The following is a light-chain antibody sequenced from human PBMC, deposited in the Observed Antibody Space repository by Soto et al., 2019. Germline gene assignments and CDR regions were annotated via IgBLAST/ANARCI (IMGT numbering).Light chain of an antibody. CDR2: LGS. CDR3: MQALQTPPP. Sequence: DIVMTQSPLSLPVTPGEPASISCRSSQSLLHSNGYNYLDWYLQNPGQSPQLLIYLGSNRASGVPDRFSGSGSGTDFTLKISTVEAEDVGVYYCMQALQTPPPFGQGTKLEIK. J-gene: IGKJ2*01. V-gene: IGKV2-28*01. CDR1: QSLLHSNGYNY.